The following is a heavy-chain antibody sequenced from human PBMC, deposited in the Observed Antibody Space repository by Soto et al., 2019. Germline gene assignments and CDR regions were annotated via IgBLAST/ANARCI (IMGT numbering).Heavy chain of an antibody. CDR1: GASISSYY. CDR2: IYYSGTT. J-gene: IGHJ4*02. D-gene: IGHD3-22*01. CDR3: ARSRGGYFGY. Sequence: QVQLQESGPGLVKPSETLSLTCTVSGASISSYYWSWIRQPPGKGLEWIGYIYYSGTTNYNPSLKSRVTISVDTSKNQVSLKLSSVTAADTAVYYCARSRGGYFGYWGQGTLVTVSS. V-gene: IGHV4-59*01.